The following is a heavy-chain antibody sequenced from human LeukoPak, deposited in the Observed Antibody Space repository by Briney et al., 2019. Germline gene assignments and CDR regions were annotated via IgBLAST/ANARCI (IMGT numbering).Heavy chain of an antibody. CDR2: ISGGGGGA. J-gene: IGHJ4*02. CDR1: GFTFSSHA. Sequence: GGSLRLSCAASGFTFSSHAMSWVRQAPGKGLEWVSAISGGGGGAYYAESVKGRFTISRDNSKNTLYLQMHSLRAEDTAVYYCAKDLIGDSSSWYLWGQGTLVTVSS. V-gene: IGHV3-23*01. CDR3: AKDLIGDSSSWYL. D-gene: IGHD6-13*01.